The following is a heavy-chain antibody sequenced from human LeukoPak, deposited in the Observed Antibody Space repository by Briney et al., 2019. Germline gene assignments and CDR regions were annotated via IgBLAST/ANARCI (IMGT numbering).Heavy chain of an antibody. Sequence: ASVKVSCKASGYTFTGYYMHWVRQAPGQGLEWMGWINPNSGGTNYAQKFQGRVTMTRDTSISTAYMELSRLRSDDTAVYYCARDIVVVTAILYYWGQGTLVTVSS. J-gene: IGHJ4*02. CDR1: GYTFTGYY. CDR2: INPNSGGT. V-gene: IGHV1-2*02. D-gene: IGHD2-21*02. CDR3: ARDIVVVTAILYY.